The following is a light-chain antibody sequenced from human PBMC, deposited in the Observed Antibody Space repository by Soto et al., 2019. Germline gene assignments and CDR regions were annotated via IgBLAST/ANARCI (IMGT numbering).Light chain of an antibody. CDR3: MQPLQSWT. Sequence: IVMTKSPLSLPVTPGEPASISCRSSQSLLHSNGYNYLDWYLQKPGQSPQLLIYLGSNRASGVPDRFSGSGSGTDFTLKISRVEAEDVGVYYCMQPLQSWTFGQGTKVDIK. CDR2: LGS. CDR1: QSLLHSNGYNY. J-gene: IGKJ1*01. V-gene: IGKV2-28*01.